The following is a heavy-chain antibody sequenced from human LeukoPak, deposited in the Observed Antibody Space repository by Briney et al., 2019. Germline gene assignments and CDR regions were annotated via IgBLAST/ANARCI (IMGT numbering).Heavy chain of an antibody. Sequence: SETLSLTCTVSGGSISSSSYYWGWIRLPPGKGLEWIGSIYYSGSTYYNPSLKSRVTISVDTSKNQFSLKLSSVTAADTAVYYCARHVNRGIVVVIREPPYYMDVWGKGTTVTVSS. CDR2: IYYSGST. J-gene: IGHJ6*03. V-gene: IGHV4-39*01. D-gene: IGHD3-22*01. CDR3: ARHVNRGIVVVIREPPYYMDV. CDR1: GGSISSSSYY.